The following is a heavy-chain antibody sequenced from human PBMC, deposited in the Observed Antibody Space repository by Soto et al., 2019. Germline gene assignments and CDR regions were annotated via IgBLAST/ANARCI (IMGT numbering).Heavy chain of an antibody. J-gene: IGHJ6*02. V-gene: IGHV3-53*01. D-gene: IGHD3-16*01. CDR2: LYTEGTT. CDR1: GLTVRHNY. CDR3: VRPRPSGENYGMDV. Sequence: GGALRLSCFASGLTVRHNYMAWVRQAPEMGLEWVSILYTEGTTYYADSVKGRFTISRDSSKNTLFLQMDSLRAEDTAVYYCVRPRPSGENYGMDVWGQGTTVTVSS.